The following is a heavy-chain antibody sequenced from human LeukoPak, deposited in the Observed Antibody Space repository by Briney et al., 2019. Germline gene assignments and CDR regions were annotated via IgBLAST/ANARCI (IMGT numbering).Heavy chain of an antibody. CDR3: ARQIGVSIDY. CDR2: IRFDGSNK. D-gene: IGHD5/OR15-5a*01. V-gene: IGHV3-30*02. Sequence: GGSLRLSCAASRFTFGSFDMHWVRQAPGKGLEWVTFIRFDGSNKYYADSVKGRFTISRDNSKNTLFLRMSSLRPEDTAVYYCARQIGVSIDYWGQGTLVTVSS. CDR1: RFTFGSFD. J-gene: IGHJ4*02.